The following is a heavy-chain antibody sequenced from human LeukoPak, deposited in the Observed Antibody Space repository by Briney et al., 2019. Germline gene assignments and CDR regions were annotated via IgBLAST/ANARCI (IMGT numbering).Heavy chain of an antibody. D-gene: IGHD2-2*01. CDR1: GGSISSYY. CDR3: ATIRTVGYCRSTSCYAEGPFDY. V-gene: IGHV4-59*01. CDR2: IYYSGST. J-gene: IGHJ4*02. Sequence: PSETLSLTCTVSGGSISSYYWSWIRQPPGEGLEWIGYIYYSGSTNYNPCLKSRVTISVDTSKNQFSLKLSSVTAADTAVYYCATIRTVGYCRSTSCYAEGPFDYWGQGTLVTVSS.